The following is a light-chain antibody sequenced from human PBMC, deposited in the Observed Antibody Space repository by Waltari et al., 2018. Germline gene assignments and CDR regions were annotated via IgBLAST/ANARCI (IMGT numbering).Light chain of an antibody. CDR2: KAS. Sequence: DIQMTQSPSTLSASVGHRVTITCRASQSISSWLAWYQQKPGQAPKLLIYKASSLESGVPSRFSGTESGTEFTLTISSLQPDDFATYYCQHYNSYPLTFGGGTKVEIK. J-gene: IGKJ4*01. CDR1: QSISSW. CDR3: QHYNSYPLT. V-gene: IGKV1-5*03.